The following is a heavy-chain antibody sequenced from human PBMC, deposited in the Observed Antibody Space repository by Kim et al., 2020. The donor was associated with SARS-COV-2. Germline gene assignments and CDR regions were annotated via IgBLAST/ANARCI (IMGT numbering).Heavy chain of an antibody. D-gene: IGHD3-9*01. J-gene: IGHJ3*02. CDR1: GFTFTEYW. V-gene: IGHV3-74*01. Sequence: GGSLRLSCAASGFTFTEYWMHWVRQAPGKGLMWVSRIDTDGSETAYSDSVRGRFTISRDIAKNTLYLQMNSLTAEDTAVYYCARVGRLTAYSPGAFDIWG. CDR3: ARVGRLTAYSPGAFDI. CDR2: IDTDGSET.